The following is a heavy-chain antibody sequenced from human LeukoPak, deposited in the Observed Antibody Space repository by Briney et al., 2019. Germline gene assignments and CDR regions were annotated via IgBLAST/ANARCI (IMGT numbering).Heavy chain of an antibody. CDR2: IYYSGST. D-gene: IGHD6-19*01. Sequence: SETLSLTCTVSGGSISTYYWSWIRQPPGEGLEWMGYIYYSGSTNYNPSLKSRVTILIDTSKNQFSLKLNSVTAADTAVYYCARVGSGCFDHWGQGTLVTVSS. CDR1: GGSISTYY. V-gene: IGHV4-59*01. J-gene: IGHJ4*02. CDR3: ARVGSGCFDH.